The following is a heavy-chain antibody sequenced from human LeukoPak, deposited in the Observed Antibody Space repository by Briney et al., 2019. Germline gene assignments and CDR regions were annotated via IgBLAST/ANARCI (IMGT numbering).Heavy chain of an antibody. CDR3: AKAEGYDILTGLDY. CDR1: GFTLSHYA. V-gene: IGHV3-30-3*01. CDR2: ISYDGTHK. J-gene: IGHJ4*02. D-gene: IGHD3-9*01. Sequence: GGSLRLSCAASGFTLSHYAMHWVRQAPGKGLEWVSIISYDGTHKYSADSVRGRFTISRDNSKNTLYLQMNSLRTEDTAVYYCAKAEGYDILTGLDYWGQGTLVTVSS.